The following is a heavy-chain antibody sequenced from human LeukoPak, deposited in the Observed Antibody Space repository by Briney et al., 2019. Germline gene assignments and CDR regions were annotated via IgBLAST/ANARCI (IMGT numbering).Heavy chain of an antibody. CDR1: GGTFSSYA. CDR3: AREYSNWGANYYYYYMDV. J-gene: IGHJ6*03. V-gene: IGHV1-69*05. D-gene: IGHD4-11*01. Sequence: GSSVKVSCKASGGTFSSYAISWVRQASGQGLEWMGRIIPIFGTANYAQKFQGRVTITTDESTSTAYMELSSLRSEDTAVYYCAREYSNWGANYYYYYMDVWGKGTTVTVSS. CDR2: IIPIFGTA.